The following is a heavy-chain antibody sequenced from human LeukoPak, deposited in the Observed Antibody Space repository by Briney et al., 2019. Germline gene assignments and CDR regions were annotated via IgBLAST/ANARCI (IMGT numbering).Heavy chain of an antibody. J-gene: IGHJ4*02. V-gene: IGHV3-7*01. CDR2: IKQDGSEK. D-gene: IGHD3-10*01. Sequence: GGSLRLSCAASGFTFSSYNMNWVRQAPGKGLEWVASIKQDGSEKEFVDSVKGRFSISRDNAKNSLYLQMNNLRAEDTALYFCARPFYYSSGSYPYWGQGTLATVSS. CDR3: ARPFYYSSGSYPY. CDR1: GFTFSSYN.